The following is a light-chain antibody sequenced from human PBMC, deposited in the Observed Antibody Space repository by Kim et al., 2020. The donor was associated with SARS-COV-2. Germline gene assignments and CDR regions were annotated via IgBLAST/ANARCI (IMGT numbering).Light chain of an antibody. J-gene: IGKJ4*01. Sequence: LSPGESALPCCGASQSSSTNYLARYQKKPGQAPRLLIYGASSRATGIRDRFSGSGSGTDFNLTSSRLEPEDFAVYCWQHYGSSPTFGGGTKVDIK. V-gene: IGKV3-20*01. CDR2: GAS. CDR3: QHYGSSPT. CDR1: QSSSTNY.